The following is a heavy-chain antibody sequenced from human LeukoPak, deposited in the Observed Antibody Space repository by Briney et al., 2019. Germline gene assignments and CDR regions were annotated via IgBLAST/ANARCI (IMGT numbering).Heavy chain of an antibody. J-gene: IGHJ4*02. Sequence: GESLKISCKGSGYRFANYWIGWVRQMPGKGLEWMGIIYPGDSDTRHSPSFQGQVTISADKSISTAYLQWSSLQASDTAMYYCARHVGSSDVDFWGQGTLVTVSS. D-gene: IGHD6-13*01. CDR1: GYRFANYW. V-gene: IGHV5-51*01. CDR2: IYPGDSDT. CDR3: ARHVGSSDVDF.